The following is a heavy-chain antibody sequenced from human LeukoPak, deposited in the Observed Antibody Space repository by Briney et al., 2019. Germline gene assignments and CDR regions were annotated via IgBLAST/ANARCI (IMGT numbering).Heavy chain of an antibody. CDR3: ARAPSLDSGFDY. V-gene: IGHV3-66*01. CDR1: GFTVSSNY. Sequence: GGSLRLSCAASGFTVSSNYMSWVRQAPGKGLEWVSVIYSGGSRYYADSVKGRFTISRDSSKNTLWLQMNSLRAEDTAVYYCARAPSLDSGFDYWGQGTLVTVPS. D-gene: IGHD2-21*01. J-gene: IGHJ4*02. CDR2: IYSGGSR.